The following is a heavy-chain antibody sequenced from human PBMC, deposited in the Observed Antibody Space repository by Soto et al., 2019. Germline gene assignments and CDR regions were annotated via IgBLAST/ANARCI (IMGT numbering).Heavy chain of an antibody. Sequence: TSETLPLTCTISGGSIRSYYWSWIRQPPGKGLEWIGETYYSGSTNYNPSLKSRVTISVDTSKNQFSLKLSSVTAADTAVYYCARETAMIVVVTAINWFDPWGQGTLVTVSS. V-gene: IGHV4-59*12. CDR2: TYYSGST. CDR1: GGSIRSYY. CDR3: ARETAMIVVVTAINWFDP. D-gene: IGHD3-22*01. J-gene: IGHJ5*02.